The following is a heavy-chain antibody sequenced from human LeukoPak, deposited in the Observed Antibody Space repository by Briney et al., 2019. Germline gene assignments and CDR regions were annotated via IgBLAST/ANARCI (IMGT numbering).Heavy chain of an antibody. Sequence: ASVKVSCKASGGTFSSYAISWVRQAPRQGLEWMGRIIPILGIANYAQKFQGRVTITADKSTSTAYMELSSLRSEDTAVYYCARDRELQAFDYWGQGTLVTVSS. J-gene: IGHJ4*02. CDR3: ARDRELQAFDY. V-gene: IGHV1-69*04. CDR1: GGTFSSYA. D-gene: IGHD1-26*01. CDR2: IIPILGIA.